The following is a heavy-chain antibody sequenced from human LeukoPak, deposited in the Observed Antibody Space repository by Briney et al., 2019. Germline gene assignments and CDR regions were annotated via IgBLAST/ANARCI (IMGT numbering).Heavy chain of an antibody. CDR1: GLSYSDSY. Sequence: GGSLRLSCAASGLSYSDSYMTWIRQAPGRGLEWVANINQDGGQIYSMDSVKGRFTISRDNAKNSLYLRVNSLRAEDTAVFYCARVGYRSSSIDYWGLGTLVTVFS. D-gene: IGHD6-6*01. CDR2: INQDGGQI. J-gene: IGHJ4*02. V-gene: IGHV3-7*01. CDR3: ARVGYRSSSIDY.